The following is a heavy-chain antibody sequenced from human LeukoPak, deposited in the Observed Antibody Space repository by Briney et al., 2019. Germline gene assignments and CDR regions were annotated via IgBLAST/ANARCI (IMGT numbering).Heavy chain of an antibody. Sequence: PGGSLRLSRAASGFTFSSYSMNWVRQAPGKGLEWVSSISSSSSYIYYADSVKGRFTISRDNAKNSLYLQMNSLRAEDTAVYYCARFHLGYCSSTSCYDDDYWGQGTLVTVSS. V-gene: IGHV3-21*01. CDR1: GFTFSSYS. CDR2: ISSSSSYI. J-gene: IGHJ4*02. CDR3: ARFHLGYCSSTSCYDDDY. D-gene: IGHD2-2*01.